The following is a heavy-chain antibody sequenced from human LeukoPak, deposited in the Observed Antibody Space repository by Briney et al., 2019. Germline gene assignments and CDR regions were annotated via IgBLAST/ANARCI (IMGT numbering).Heavy chain of an antibody. CDR1: GGSISSYY. V-gene: IGHV4-59*08. CDR3: ARREHNWNHFDY. CDR2: IYYSGST. D-gene: IGHD1-20*01. Sequence: SETLSLTCTVSGGSISSYYWSWIRQPPGKGLEWIGYIYYSGSTNYNPSLKSRVTISIDTSKNQFSLKLSSVTAADTAVYYCARREHNWNHFDYWGQGTLVTVSS. J-gene: IGHJ4*02.